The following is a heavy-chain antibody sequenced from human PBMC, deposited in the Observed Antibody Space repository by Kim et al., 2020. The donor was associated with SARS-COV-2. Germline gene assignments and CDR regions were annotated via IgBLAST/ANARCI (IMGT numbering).Heavy chain of an antibody. CDR1: GFTFSSHS. Sequence: GGSLRLSCAASGFTFSSHSMHWVRQAPGKGLEWVAVVSYDGSQKYYADSVKGRFTISRDNSKNTLYLQMDSLRAEDTAVYYCARVSMVRGVRNGMDVWGQGTTVSVSS. CDR3: ARVSMVRGVRNGMDV. CDR2: VSYDGSQK. J-gene: IGHJ6*02. D-gene: IGHD3-10*01. V-gene: IGHV3-30*04.